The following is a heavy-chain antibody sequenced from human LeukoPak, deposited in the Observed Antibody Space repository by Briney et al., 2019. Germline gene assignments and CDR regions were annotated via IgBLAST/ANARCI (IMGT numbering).Heavy chain of an antibody. CDR2: INSDGSST. CDR3: ATLPRSGHYY. D-gene: IGHD1-26*01. Sequence: GGSLRLSCAASGFTFSSYWMHWVRQAPGKGLVWVSRINSDGSSTSYADSVKGRFTISRDNAKNTLYLQMNSPRAEDTAVYYCATLPRSGHYYWGQGTLVTVYS. CDR1: GFTFSSYW. J-gene: IGHJ4*02. V-gene: IGHV3-74*01.